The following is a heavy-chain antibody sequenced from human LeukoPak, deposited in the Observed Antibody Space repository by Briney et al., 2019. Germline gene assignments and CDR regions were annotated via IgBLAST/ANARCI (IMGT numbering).Heavy chain of an antibody. J-gene: IGHJ4*02. CDR1: GGSISSTSYY. CDR2: IYYSGST. Sequence: SETLSLTCTVSGGSISSTSYYWGWIRQPPGKGLEWIGNIYYSGSTYYNPSLRSRVTISVDTSKNQFSLKLSSVTAADTAVYYCARGAGYSYGTFDYWGQGTLVTVSS. V-gene: IGHV4-39*07. CDR3: ARGAGYSYGTFDY. D-gene: IGHD5-18*01.